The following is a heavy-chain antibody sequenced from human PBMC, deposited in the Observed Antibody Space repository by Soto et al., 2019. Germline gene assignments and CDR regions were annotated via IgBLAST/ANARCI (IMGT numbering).Heavy chain of an antibody. D-gene: IGHD6-13*01. Sequence: VASVKVSCKASGYIFPSYGISWVRQAPGQGLEWMGWISAYNGNTVYAQNFQGRVTMTTDTSTSTAYMELRSLRSDDTAVYYCARDSSPIDYWGQGTLVTVSS. CDR3: ARDSSPIDY. CDR1: GYIFPSYG. V-gene: IGHV1-18*01. CDR2: ISAYNGNT. J-gene: IGHJ4*02.